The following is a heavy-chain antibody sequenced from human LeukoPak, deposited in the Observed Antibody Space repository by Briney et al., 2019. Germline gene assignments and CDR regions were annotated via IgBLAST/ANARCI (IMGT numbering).Heavy chain of an antibody. J-gene: IGHJ6*03. CDR3: ARGITIFGVAPDYYYYYMDV. V-gene: IGHV3-7*01. D-gene: IGHD3-3*01. Sequence: GGSLRLSCAASGFTFSAYWVTWVRQAPGKGLEWVANIKRDGSEKFYVDSVEGRFTISRDNSKNTLYLQMNSLRAEDTAVYYCARGITIFGVAPDYYYYYMDVWGKGTTVTVSS. CDR1: GFTFSAYW. CDR2: IKRDGSEK.